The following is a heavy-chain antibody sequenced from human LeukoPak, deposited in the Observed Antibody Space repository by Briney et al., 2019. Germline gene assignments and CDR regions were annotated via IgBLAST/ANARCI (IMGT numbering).Heavy chain of an antibody. Sequence: GRSLRLSCAASGFTFSSYGMHWVRQAPGKGLEWVAVISYDGSNKYYADSVKGRFTISRDNSKNTLYLQMNSLRAEDTAVYYCARDLRLRDYWGQGTLVTVSS. J-gene: IGHJ4*02. CDR2: ISYDGSNK. CDR3: ARDLRLRDY. CDR1: GFTFSSYG. D-gene: IGHD4-17*01. V-gene: IGHV3-30*03.